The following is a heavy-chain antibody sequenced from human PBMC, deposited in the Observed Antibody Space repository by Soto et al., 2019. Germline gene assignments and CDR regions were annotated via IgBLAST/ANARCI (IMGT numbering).Heavy chain of an antibody. J-gene: IGHJ4*02. CDR2: IYHSGST. D-gene: IGHD6-13*01. Sequence: PSETLSLTCTVSGGSISSSNWWSWVRQPPGKGLEWIGEIYHSGSTNYNPSLKSRVTISVDKSKNQFSLKLSSVTAADTAVYYCARGEDEQQLVRSNYFDYWGQGTLVTVSS. CDR3: ARGEDEQQLVRSNYFDY. CDR1: GGSISSSNW. V-gene: IGHV4-4*02.